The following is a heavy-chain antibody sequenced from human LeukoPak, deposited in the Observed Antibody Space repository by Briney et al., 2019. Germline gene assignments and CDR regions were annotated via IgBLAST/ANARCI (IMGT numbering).Heavy chain of an antibody. CDR3: ARGGGEATDIVVVPAAINFDY. D-gene: IGHD2-2*02. Sequence: SETLSLTCTVSGGSISSGGYYWSWIRQPPGKGLEWIGEINHSGSTNYNPSLKSRVTISVDTSKNQFSLKLSSVTAADTAVYYCARGGGEATDIVVVPAAINFDYWGQGTLVTVSS. CDR2: INHSGST. V-gene: IGHV4-39*07. CDR1: GGSISSGGYY. J-gene: IGHJ4*02.